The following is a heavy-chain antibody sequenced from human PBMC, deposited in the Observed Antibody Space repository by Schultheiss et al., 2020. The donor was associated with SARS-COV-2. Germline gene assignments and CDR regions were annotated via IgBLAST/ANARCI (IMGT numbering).Heavy chain of an antibody. CDR1: GGSISSYY. CDR2: INHSGST. J-gene: IGHJ4*02. V-gene: IGHV4-59*01. Sequence: SETLSLTCTVSGGSISSYYWSWIRQPPGKGLEWIGEINHSGSTNYNPSLKSRVTMSVDTSKNQFSLKLSSVTAADTAVYYCARVRSSSWEYYFDYWGQGTLVTVSS. D-gene: IGHD6-13*01. CDR3: ARVRSSSWEYYFDY.